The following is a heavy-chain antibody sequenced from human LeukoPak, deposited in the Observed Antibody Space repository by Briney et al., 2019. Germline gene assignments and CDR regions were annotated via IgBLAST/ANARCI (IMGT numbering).Heavy chain of an antibody. Sequence: PGGSLRLSCAASGFTFSDYGIHWVRLAPGKGLEWVGVTSSDGSNKFYADSVKGRFTVSRDNSKNTLYLQMNSLRAEDTAVYYCARDNDPDYSSSPGWIDLWGQGTLVTVSS. CDR3: ARDNDPDYSSSPGWIDL. CDR1: GFTFSDYG. D-gene: IGHD3-22*01. J-gene: IGHJ5*02. CDR2: TSSDGSNK. V-gene: IGHV3-30*06.